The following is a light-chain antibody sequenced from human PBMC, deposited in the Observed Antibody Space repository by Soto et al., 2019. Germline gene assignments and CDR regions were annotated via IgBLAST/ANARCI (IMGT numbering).Light chain of an antibody. J-gene: IGLJ1*01. CDR3: TSYTTSGTYV. V-gene: IGLV2-14*03. CDR2: DVS. Sequence: QSVLTQPASVSGSPGQSIAISCTGTSSDVGAYNFVSWYQHQPGKAPQLMIFDVSNRPSGVSDRFSGSKAGNTASLTISGLPAEDEADYYCTSYTTSGTYVFGIGTKVTVL. CDR1: SSDVGAYNF.